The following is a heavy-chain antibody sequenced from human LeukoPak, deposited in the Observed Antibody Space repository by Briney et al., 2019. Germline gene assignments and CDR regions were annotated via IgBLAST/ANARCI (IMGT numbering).Heavy chain of an antibody. CDR2: IYSGSSST. CDR1: GFTVSSNY. J-gene: IGHJ4*02. Sequence: PGGSLRLSCAASGFTVSSNYMSWVRQAPGKGLEWVSVIYSGSSSTYYTDSVKGRFTISRHNSKNTLYLQMNSLRAEDTAVYYCAKGFDSGSFSELDYWGQGTLVTVSS. V-gene: IGHV3-53*04. CDR3: AKGFDSGSFSELDY. D-gene: IGHD3-10*01.